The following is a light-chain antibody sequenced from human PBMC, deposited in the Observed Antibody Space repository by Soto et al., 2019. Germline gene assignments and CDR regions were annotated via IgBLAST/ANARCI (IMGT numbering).Light chain of an antibody. J-gene: IGKJ4*01. CDR1: QSVSNN. V-gene: IGKV3D-15*01. CDR2: GAS. Sequence: EIVMTQSPATLSVSPGERATLSCRASQSVSNNLAWYQQKSGQAPRLLIHGASTRATGIPARFSGSGSGTEFTLTISSLQSEDFAVYYCQQYNNWPPGTFGGGTKVEIK. CDR3: QQYNNWPPGT.